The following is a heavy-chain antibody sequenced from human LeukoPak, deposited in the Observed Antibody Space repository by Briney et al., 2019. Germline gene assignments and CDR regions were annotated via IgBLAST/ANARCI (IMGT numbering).Heavy chain of an antibody. J-gene: IGHJ4*02. CDR3: ARASGSYPRYFDY. D-gene: IGHD1-26*01. CDR2: ISYDGSNK. Sequence: GGSLRLSCAASGFTFSSYAMHWVRQAPDKGLEWVAVISYDGSNKYYADSVKGRFTISRDNSKNTLFLQMNSLRAEDTAVYYCARASGSYPRYFDYWGQGTLVTVSS. CDR1: GFTFSSYA. V-gene: IGHV3-30*04.